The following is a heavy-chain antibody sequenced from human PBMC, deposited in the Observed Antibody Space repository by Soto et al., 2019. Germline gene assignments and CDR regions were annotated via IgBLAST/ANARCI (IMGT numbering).Heavy chain of an antibody. D-gene: IGHD1-26*01. V-gene: IGHV3-48*02. CDR1: GFDFSSYG. CDR2: IGSSSVK. J-gene: IGHJ4*02. CDR3: AREEWELLGY. Sequence: EVQLVESGGGLVQPGGSLRLSCAASGFDFSSYGMTWVRQAPGKGLEWVSYIGSSSVKYYADSVKGRFTISRDNAEKSLYLQMNSLRDADTAVYYCAREEWELLGYWGQGTLVTVSS.